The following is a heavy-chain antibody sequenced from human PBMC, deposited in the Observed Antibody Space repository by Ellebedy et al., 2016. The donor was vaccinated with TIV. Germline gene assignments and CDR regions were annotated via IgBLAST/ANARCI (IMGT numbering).Heavy chain of an antibody. J-gene: IGHJ4*02. V-gene: IGHV1-46*04. CDR3: ARDRRNYYDL. CDR2: INPSGGST. Sequence: AASVKVSCKASGYTFTSYYMHWVRQAPGQGLEWMGIINPSGGSTSYAQKLQGRVTMTRDTSTSTAYMELSSLRSEDTAVYYCARDRRNYYDLWGQGTLVTVSS. D-gene: IGHD3-22*01. CDR1: GYTFTSYY.